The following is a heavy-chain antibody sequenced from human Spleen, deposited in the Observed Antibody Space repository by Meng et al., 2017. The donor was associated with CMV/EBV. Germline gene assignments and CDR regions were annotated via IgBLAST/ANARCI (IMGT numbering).Heavy chain of an antibody. J-gene: IGHJ2*01. D-gene: IGHD3-3*01. CDR1: GYTFTGYY. CDR3: ARTYDLKGWYFDL. Sequence: ASVKVSCKASGYTFTGYYMHWVRQAPGQGLEWMGWINPDSGATDYAQKFQGRVTVTRDTSINTAYLGLTSLRPDDTAVFYCARTYDLKGWYFDLWGRGTLVTVSS. V-gene: IGHV1-2*02. CDR2: INPDSGAT.